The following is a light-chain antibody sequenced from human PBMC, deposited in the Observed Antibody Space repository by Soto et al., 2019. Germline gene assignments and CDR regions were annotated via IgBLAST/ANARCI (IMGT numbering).Light chain of an antibody. CDR3: QHYASYSWT. CDR1: QNINSW. V-gene: IGKV1-5*01. J-gene: IGKJ1*01. CDR2: DAS. Sequence: DIQMTQSPPTLSASIGDRVTITCRPSQNINSWLAWYQQKPGKAPKLLIYDASSLESGVPSRFSGSGSGTEFTLTISSLQPDDLSTYYCQHYASYSWTFGQGTKVDIK.